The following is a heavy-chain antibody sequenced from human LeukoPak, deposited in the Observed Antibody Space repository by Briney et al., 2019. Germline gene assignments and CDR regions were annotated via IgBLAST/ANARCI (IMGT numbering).Heavy chain of an antibody. CDR3: ARARSNYHYDAFDI. V-gene: IGHV4-30-4*08. Sequence: PSQTLSLTCTVSGGSISSGDYYWSWIRQPPGKGLEWIGYIYYSGSTYYNPSLKSRVTISVDTSKNQFSLKLSSVTAADTAVYYCARARSNYHYDAFDIWGQGTMVTVSS. D-gene: IGHD1-7*01. J-gene: IGHJ3*02. CDR2: IYYSGST. CDR1: GGSISSGDYY.